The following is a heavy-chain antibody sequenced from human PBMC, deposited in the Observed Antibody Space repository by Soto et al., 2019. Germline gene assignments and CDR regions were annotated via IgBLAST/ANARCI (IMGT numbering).Heavy chain of an antibody. CDR3: ARDLGYYDSSGYFDY. V-gene: IGHV3-11*01. CDR2: ISSRGDII. CDR1: GFIFSDYY. J-gene: IGHJ4*02. Sequence: PGGSLRLSCAVSGFIFSDYYMSWIRQATGKGLEWVSYISSRGDIIYYADAVKGRFTISRDNAKNSLYLQMNSLRAEDTAVYYCARDLGYYDSSGYFDYWGQGTLVTVSS. D-gene: IGHD3-22*01.